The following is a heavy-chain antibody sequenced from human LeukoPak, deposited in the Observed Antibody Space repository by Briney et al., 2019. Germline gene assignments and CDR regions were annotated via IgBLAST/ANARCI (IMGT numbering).Heavy chain of an antibody. CDR1: GYTFTGYY. D-gene: IGHD2-2*01. Sequence: ASVKVSRKASGYTFTGYYMHWVRQAPGQGLEWMGWINPNSGGTNYAQKFQGRVTMTRDTSISTAYMELSRLRSDDTAVYYCARDRGAYCSSTSCYGWFDPWGQGTLVTVSS. J-gene: IGHJ5*02. V-gene: IGHV1-2*02. CDR3: ARDRGAYCSSTSCYGWFDP. CDR2: INPNSGGT.